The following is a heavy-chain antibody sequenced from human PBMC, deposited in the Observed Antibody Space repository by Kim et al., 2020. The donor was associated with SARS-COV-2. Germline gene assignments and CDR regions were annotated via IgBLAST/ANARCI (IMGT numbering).Heavy chain of an antibody. V-gene: IGHV4-4*02. CDR3: AREAPVGYCSGGSCSPFDY. Sequence: SETLSLTSAVSGGSISSSNWWSWVRQPPGKGLEWIGEIYHSGSTNYNPSLKSRVTISVDKSKNQFSLKLISVTAADTAVYYCAREAPVGYCSGGSCSPFDYWGQGTLVTVSS. J-gene: IGHJ4*02. CDR2: IYHSGST. D-gene: IGHD2-15*01. CDR1: GGSISSSNW.